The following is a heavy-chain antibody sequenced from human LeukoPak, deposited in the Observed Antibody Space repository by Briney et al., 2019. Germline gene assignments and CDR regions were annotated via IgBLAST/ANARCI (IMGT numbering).Heavy chain of an antibody. J-gene: IGHJ4*02. CDR2: IYTSGST. CDR3: ARVARCTSCFDVDY. Sequence: SETLSLTCTVSGGSISSGSYYWSWIRQPAGKGLEWIGRIYTSGSTNYNPSLKSRVTISVDTSKNQFSLKLSSVTAADTAVYYCARVARCTSCFDVDYWVQGTLVTVSS. V-gene: IGHV4-61*02. CDR1: GGSISSGSYY. D-gene: IGHD2-2*01.